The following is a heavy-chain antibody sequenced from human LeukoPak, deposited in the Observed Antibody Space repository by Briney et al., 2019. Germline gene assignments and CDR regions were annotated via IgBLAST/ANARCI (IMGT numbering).Heavy chain of an antibody. CDR2: IYPKSGGT. Sequence: ASVKVSCKASGYTFADYYIHWVRQAPGQGLEWMGWIYPKSGGTNSAQKFQGRVTMTRDTSISTAYMELSRLKFDDTAVYYCARGGYCTGTSCFLPDYWGRGTLVTVSS. D-gene: IGHD2-8*02. CDR1: GYTFADYY. V-gene: IGHV1-2*02. CDR3: ARGGYCTGTSCFLPDY. J-gene: IGHJ4*02.